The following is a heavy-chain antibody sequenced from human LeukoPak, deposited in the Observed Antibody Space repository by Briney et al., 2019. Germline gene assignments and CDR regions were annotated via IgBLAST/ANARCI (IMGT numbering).Heavy chain of an antibody. CDR1: GFTFSSYA. J-gene: IGHJ6*02. CDR3: TTSFVSIYGMDV. CDR2: IKSKTDGGTT. Sequence: PGGSLRLSCAASGFTFSSYAMSWVRQAPGKGLEWVGRIKSKTDGGTTDYAAPVKGRFTISRDDSKNTLFLQMNSLKTEDTAVYYCTTSFVSIYGMDVWGQGTTVTVSS. D-gene: IGHD2-2*02. V-gene: IGHV3-15*01.